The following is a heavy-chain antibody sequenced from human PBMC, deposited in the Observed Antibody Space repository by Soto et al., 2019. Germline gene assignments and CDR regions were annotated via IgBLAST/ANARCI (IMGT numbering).Heavy chain of an antibody. CDR2: ISSSSSYT. CDR1: GFTFSDYY. CDR3: ARDPYNHSSSWYGGMDV. V-gene: IGHV3-11*06. Sequence: PGGSLRLSCAASGFTFSDYYMSWIRQAPGKGLEWVSYISSSSSYTNYADSVKGRFTISRDNAKNSLYLQMNSLRAEDTAVYYCARDPYNHSSSWYGGMDVWGQGTTVTVSS. D-gene: IGHD6-13*01. J-gene: IGHJ6*02.